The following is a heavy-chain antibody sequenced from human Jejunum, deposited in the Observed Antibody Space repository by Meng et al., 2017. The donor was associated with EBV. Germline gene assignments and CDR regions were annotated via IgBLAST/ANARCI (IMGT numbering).Heavy chain of an antibody. D-gene: IGHD3-10*01. Sequence: QVQLVQSGSELKKPGASVEISCKASGYTFTPYSINWVRQAPGQGLEWMGWINPNTGNPTYAQGFTGRFVFSLDTSVSTAYLQITSLKAEDTAVYYCARDKGRTVFDYWGQGTLVTVAS. CDR2: INPNTGNP. CDR3: ARDKGRTVFDY. V-gene: IGHV7-4-1*02. J-gene: IGHJ4*02. CDR1: GYTFTPYS.